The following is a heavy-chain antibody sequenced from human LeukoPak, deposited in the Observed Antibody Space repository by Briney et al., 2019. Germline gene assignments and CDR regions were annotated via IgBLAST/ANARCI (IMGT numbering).Heavy chain of an antibody. J-gene: IGHJ6*02. D-gene: IGHD3-22*01. CDR3: ARQMYYDSSGYYYRYYYYGMDV. V-gene: IGHV4-34*01. CDR1: VGSFSGYY. CDR2: INHSGST. Sequence: SETLSLTCAVYVGSFSGYYWSWIRQPPGKGLEWIGEINHSGSTNYNPSLKSRVTISVDTSKNQFSLKLTSVTAADTAVYYCARQMYYDSSGYYYRYYYYGMDVWGQGTTVTVSS.